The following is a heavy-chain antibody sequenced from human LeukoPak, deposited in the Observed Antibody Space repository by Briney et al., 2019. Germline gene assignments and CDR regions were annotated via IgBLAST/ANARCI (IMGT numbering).Heavy chain of an antibody. CDR3: ASNYYDSSGYYLEYFQH. CDR1: GCSISSYY. V-gene: IGHV4-59*01. Sequence: SETLSLTCTVSGCSISSYYWSWIRQPPGKGLEWIGYIYYSGSTNYNPSLKSRVTISVDTSKNQFSLKLSSVTAADTAVYYCASNYYDSSGYYLEYFQHWGQGTLVTVSS. CDR2: IYYSGST. J-gene: IGHJ1*01. D-gene: IGHD3-22*01.